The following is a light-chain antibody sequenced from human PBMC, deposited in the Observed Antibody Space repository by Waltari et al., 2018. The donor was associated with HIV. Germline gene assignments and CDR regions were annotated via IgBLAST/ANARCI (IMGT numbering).Light chain of an antibody. J-gene: IGLJ2*01. CDR1: NSNIGTNA. Sequence: QSLLTQPPSASGTPGQRVTISCSGSNSNIGTNAVNWYQQVPGTAPKVIIYGTDQRPSGVPDRVSGSKSGTSASLAIRAFQSEDEADYYCATWDDSLVRPGVVFGGRTKLTVL. CDR2: GTD. CDR3: ATWDDSLVRPGVV. V-gene: IGLV1-44*01.